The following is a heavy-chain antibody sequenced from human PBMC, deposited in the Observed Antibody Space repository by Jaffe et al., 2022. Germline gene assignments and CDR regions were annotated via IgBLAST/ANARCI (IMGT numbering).Heavy chain of an antibody. J-gene: IGHJ5*02. CDR1: GYTFTGYY. V-gene: IGHV1-2*02. D-gene: IGHD3-16*01. CDR3: ARAAKLRFGSEWFDP. Sequence: QVQLVQSGAEVKKPGASVKVSCKASGYTFTGYYMHWVRQAPGQGLEWMGWINPNSGGTNYAQKFQGRVTMTRDTSISTAYMELSRLRSDDTAVYYCARAAKLRFGSEWFDPWGQGTLVTVSS. CDR2: INPNSGGT.